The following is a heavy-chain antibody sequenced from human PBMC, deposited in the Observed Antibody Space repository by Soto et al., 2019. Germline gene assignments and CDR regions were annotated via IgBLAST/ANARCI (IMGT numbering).Heavy chain of an antibody. Sequence: SETLSLTCTVSGGSISSYYWSWIRQPPGKGLEWIGYIYYSGSTNYNPSLKSRVTISVDTSKNQFSLKLSSVTAADTAVYYCARVAPFYSNGYMDVWGKGTTVTVSS. D-gene: IGHD4-4*01. V-gene: IGHV4-59*01. CDR2: IYYSGST. J-gene: IGHJ6*03. CDR1: GGSISSYY. CDR3: ARVAPFYSNGYMDV.